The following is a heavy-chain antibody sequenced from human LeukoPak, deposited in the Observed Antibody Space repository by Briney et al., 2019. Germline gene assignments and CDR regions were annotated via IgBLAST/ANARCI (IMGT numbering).Heavy chain of an antibody. CDR2: IIPILGIA. Sequence: ASVKVSCKASGGTFSSYTISWVRQAPGQGLEWMGRIIPILGIANYAQKFQGRVTITADKSTSTAYMELSSLRSEDTAVYYCARRSSALDAFDIWGQGTMVIVSS. CDR1: GGTFSSYT. J-gene: IGHJ3*02. CDR3: ARRSSALDAFDI. D-gene: IGHD6-25*01. V-gene: IGHV1-69*02.